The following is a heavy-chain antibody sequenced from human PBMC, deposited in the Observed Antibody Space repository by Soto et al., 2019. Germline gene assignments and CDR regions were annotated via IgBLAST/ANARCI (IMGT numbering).Heavy chain of an antibody. Sequence: QVQLVQSGAEVKEPGASVTESCKASGYTFTSHIMHWVRQAPGQRLEWMGWVNGGNGNTKYSQKIQGRVTITRDTSATTAYRGMSRLTSEDKAVYYCARDSGIAEPSGDLDYWGQGTLVTVSS. CDR3: ARDSGIAEPSGDLDY. V-gene: IGHV1-3*01. D-gene: IGHD6-13*01. J-gene: IGHJ4*02. CDR1: GYTFTSHI. CDR2: VNGGNGNT.